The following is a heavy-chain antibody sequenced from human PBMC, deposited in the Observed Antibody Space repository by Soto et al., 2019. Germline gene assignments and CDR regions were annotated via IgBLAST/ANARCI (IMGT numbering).Heavy chain of an antibody. Sequence: QVQLQESGPGLVKPSQTLSLTCTVSGASISSDSYYWSWIRQHPGKGLEWIGYIYYSGDTYYNPSLKSRVTISVDPSKNQFSLKVNSVTAADTAVYYCVRDVAAAVTKWFDPWGQGTLVTVSS. D-gene: IGHD2-15*01. CDR2: IYYSGDT. V-gene: IGHV4-31*03. J-gene: IGHJ5*02. CDR1: GASISSDSYY. CDR3: VRDVAAAVTKWFDP.